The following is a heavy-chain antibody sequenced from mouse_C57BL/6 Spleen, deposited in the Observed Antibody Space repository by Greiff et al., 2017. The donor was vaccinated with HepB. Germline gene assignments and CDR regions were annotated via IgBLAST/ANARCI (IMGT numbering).Heavy chain of an antibody. CDR3: ARRGIYHGNSAWFAY. CDR1: GFTFSSYG. V-gene: IGHV5-6*01. J-gene: IGHJ3*01. CDR2: ISSGGSFT. Sequence: EVQRVESGGDLVKPGGSLKLSCAASGFTFSSYGMSWVRQTPDKRLEWVATISSGGSFTYYPDSVKGRFTISRDNAKNTLYLQMSSLKSEDTAMYYCARRGIYHGNSAWFAYWGQGTLVTVSA. D-gene: IGHD2-1*01.